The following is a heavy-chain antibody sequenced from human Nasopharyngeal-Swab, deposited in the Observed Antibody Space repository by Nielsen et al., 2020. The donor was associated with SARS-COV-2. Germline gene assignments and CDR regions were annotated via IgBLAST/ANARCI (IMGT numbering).Heavy chain of an antibody. CDR3: ARMAAMDNYYYGMDV. CDR2: IDWDDDK. D-gene: IGHD5-18*01. J-gene: IGHJ6*02. V-gene: IGHV2-70*01. CDR1: GFSLSTSAMC. Sequence: SGPTLVNPTQTLTLPCTFSGFSLSTSAMCVSWIRQPPGKALEWFALIDWDDDKYYSTSLKTRLTISKDTSKNQVVLTLTNMDPVDTATYYCARMAAMDNYYYGMDVWGQGTTVTVSS.